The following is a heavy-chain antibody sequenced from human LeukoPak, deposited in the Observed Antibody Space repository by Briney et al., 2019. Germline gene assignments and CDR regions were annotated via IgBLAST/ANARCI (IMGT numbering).Heavy chain of an antibody. CDR2: IYYSGST. Sequence: PSETLSLTCTVSGGSISSYYWSWIRQPPRKGLEWIGYIYYSGSTNYNPSLKSRVTISVDTSKNQFSLKLSSVTAADTAVYYCARVTYYYDFWSGYRTAGVAFDIWGQGTMVTVSS. V-gene: IGHV4-59*01. J-gene: IGHJ3*02. CDR1: GGSISSYY. CDR3: ARVTYYYDFWSGYRTAGVAFDI. D-gene: IGHD3-3*01.